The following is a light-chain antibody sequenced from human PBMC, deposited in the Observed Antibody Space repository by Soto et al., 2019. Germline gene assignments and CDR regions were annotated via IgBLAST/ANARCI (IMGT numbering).Light chain of an antibody. CDR2: GAS. Sequence: EIVRTQSPATLSVSPGERATLSCRASQSVSSKIAWYQQKPGQAPRLLIYGASTRSTGIPARSSGSGSGTVFTLTISSLQSEDFAVYDCQQYNNWPLTFGQGTKVEIK. CDR1: QSVSSK. J-gene: IGKJ1*01. V-gene: IGKV3-15*01. CDR3: QQYNNWPLT.